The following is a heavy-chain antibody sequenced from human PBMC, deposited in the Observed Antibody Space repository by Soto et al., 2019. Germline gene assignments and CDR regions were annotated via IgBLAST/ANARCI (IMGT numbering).Heavy chain of an antibody. V-gene: IGHV3-23*01. CDR1: GFTLSGYA. CDR3: AKDWGYSSGLNWFDP. D-gene: IGHD2-15*01. Sequence: GGSLRLSCAASGFTLSGYAMSWVRQAPGKGLEWVSGISGSGDTTNYADFVKGRFTISRDNSRNTLYLQMNRLRAEDTARYYCAKDWGYSSGLNWFDPWGQGTLVTVSS. J-gene: IGHJ5*02. CDR2: ISGSGDTT.